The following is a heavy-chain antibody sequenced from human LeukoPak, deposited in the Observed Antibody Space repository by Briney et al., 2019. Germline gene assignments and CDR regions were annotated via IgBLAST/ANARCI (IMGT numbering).Heavy chain of an antibody. V-gene: IGHV4-34*01. Sequence: TSETLSLTCAVYGGSFSGYYWSWIRQPPRKGLEWIGEINHSGSTNYNPSLKSRVTISVDTSKNQFSLKLSSVTAADTAVYYCARGPRTVTTGFDYWGQGTLVTVSS. D-gene: IGHD4-17*01. J-gene: IGHJ4*02. CDR2: INHSGST. CDR1: GGSFSGYY. CDR3: ARGPRTVTTGFDY.